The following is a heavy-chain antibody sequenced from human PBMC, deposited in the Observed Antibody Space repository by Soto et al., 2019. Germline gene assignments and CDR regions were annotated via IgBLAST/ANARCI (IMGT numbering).Heavy chain of an antibody. D-gene: IGHD6-6*01. CDR2: ISRGGGDT. CDR1: GLSFSDYS. V-gene: IGHV3-11*06. CDR3: ARQYPSSSRHFDH. J-gene: IGHJ4*02. Sequence: VQLVESGGGLVKPGGSLRLSCAASGLSFSDYSMTWIRQAPGKGPEWVARISRGGGDTEYADTVKGRFTISRDNAKNLLYLQINSLRAEDTAVYYCARQYPSSSRHFDHWGQGTLVIVSS.